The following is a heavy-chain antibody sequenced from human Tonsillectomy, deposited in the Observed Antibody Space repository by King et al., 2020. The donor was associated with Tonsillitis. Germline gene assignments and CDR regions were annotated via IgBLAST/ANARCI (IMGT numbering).Heavy chain of an antibody. D-gene: IGHD3-10*01. Sequence: QLVQSGAEVKKPGSSVKVSCKTSGGPFSTYATSWVRQAPVQGLEWMGSIILIFGTSNYAQRFQGRVTITADESTSTAYLELSSLTYEDTAVYYCARDGEPMAQRRNWFDPWGQGTLVTVSS. CDR2: IILIFGTS. J-gene: IGHJ5*02. CDR3: ARDGEPMAQRRNWFDP. V-gene: IGHV1-69*15. CDR1: GGPFSTYA.